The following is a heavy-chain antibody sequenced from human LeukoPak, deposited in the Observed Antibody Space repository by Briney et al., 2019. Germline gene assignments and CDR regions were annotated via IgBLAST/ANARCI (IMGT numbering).Heavy chain of an antibody. V-gene: IGHV5-51*01. CDR2: IYPGDPDT. J-gene: IGHJ5*02. CDR3: ARRGPAADWFDP. CDR1: GSTFTNYW. Sequence: GEPLQISCQGSGSTFTNYWIGWVRQLPGKGLEWMGIIYPGDPDTRYSPSFQGQVTISADKSTSTAYLQWNSLKASDTAIYYCARRGPAADWFDPWGQGTLVTVSS. D-gene: IGHD6-13*01.